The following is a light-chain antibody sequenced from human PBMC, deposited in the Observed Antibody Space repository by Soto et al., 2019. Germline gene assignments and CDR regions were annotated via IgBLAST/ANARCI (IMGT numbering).Light chain of an antibody. CDR3: QSYDSGLSGHWV. Sequence: QAVVTQPPSMSGAPGQRVTMSYTGSSSNLGAGYDVHWYQRLPGAAPKLLIYDNTHRPSGVPNRFSGSKSGTSASLAITGLQAEDEADYYCQSYDSGLSGHWVFGGGTKVTVL. CDR2: DNT. V-gene: IGLV1-40*01. CDR1: SSNLGAGYD. J-gene: IGLJ3*02.